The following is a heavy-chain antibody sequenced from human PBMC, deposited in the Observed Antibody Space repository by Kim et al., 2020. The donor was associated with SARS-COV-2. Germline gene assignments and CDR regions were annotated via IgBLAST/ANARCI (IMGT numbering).Heavy chain of an antibody. CDR2: INPGNGYT. Sequence: ASVKVSCKASGYTFNSYFMHWVRQAPGQRLEWMGYINPGNGYTKYSQKFQGRVTITRDTSATIAYMELSSLRSEDTAVYYCTREVPYSGSGSFDSWGQGSLVTVSS. V-gene: IGHV1-3*01. CDR3: TREVPYSGSGSFDS. CDR1: GYTFNSYF. D-gene: IGHD3-10*01. J-gene: IGHJ4*02.